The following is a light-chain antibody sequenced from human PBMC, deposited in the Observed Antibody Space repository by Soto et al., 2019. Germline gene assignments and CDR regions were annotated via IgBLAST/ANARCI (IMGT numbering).Light chain of an antibody. J-gene: IGLJ3*02. CDR1: SGSIATNY. CDR3: QSYDSSNHGV. Sequence: NFMLTQPHSVSEYPGKTVSISCTRSSGSIATNYVQWFQQRPGSAPIIVIYEDDQRPSGVPDRFSGSIDSSSNSASLTISGLQTEDEADYYCQSYDSSNHGVFGGGTKLTVL. CDR2: EDD. V-gene: IGLV6-57*03.